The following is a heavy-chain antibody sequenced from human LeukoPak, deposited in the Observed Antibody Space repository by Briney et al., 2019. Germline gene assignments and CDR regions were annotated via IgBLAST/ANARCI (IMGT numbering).Heavy chain of an antibody. V-gene: IGHV3-48*02. D-gene: IGHD3-10*01. Sequence: GGSLRLSCAASGFTFSSYSMNWVRQAPGKGLEWVSYISSSSSTIYYADSVKGRFTISRDNAKNSLYLQMNSLRDEDTAVYYCAKRASGSGTSLYYFDYWGQGTLVTVSS. CDR1: GFTFSSYS. J-gene: IGHJ4*02. CDR3: AKRASGSGTSLYYFDY. CDR2: ISSSSSTI.